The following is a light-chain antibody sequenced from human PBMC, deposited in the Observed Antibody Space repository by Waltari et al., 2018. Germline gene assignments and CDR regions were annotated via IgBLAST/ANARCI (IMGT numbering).Light chain of an antibody. J-gene: IGLJ3*02. CDR1: ADYSAFA. V-gene: IGLV4-69*01. CDR3: QTWGMDIQV. Sequence: QLVLTQSPSASASLGASVKLTCTLPADYSAFAIAWHQLQPEKGPRYLMNVNSDGGHDKADGIPERFSGSSAGAERYLIISRLQSDDEADYFCQTWGMDIQVFGGGTRLTVL. CDR2: VNSDGGH.